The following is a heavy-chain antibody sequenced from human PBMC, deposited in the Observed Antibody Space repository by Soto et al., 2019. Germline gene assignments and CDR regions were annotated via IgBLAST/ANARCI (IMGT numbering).Heavy chain of an antibody. CDR1: GGSFSGYY. V-gene: IGHV4-34*01. CDR3: ARAIVVVVAATPGNWFDP. J-gene: IGHJ5*02. Sequence: QVQLQQWGAGLLKSSETLSLTCAVYGGSFSGYYWSWIRQPPGKGLEWIGEINHSGSTNYNPSLKSRVTISVDTSKNQFSLKLSSVTAADTAVYYCARAIVVVVAATPGNWFDPWGQGTLVTVSS. D-gene: IGHD2-15*01. CDR2: INHSGST.